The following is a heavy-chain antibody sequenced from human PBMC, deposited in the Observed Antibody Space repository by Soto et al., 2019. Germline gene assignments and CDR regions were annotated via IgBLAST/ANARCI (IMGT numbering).Heavy chain of an antibody. D-gene: IGHD2-2*02. Sequence: PGGSLRLSCEVSGFTLSVYSMTWVRQAPGKGLEWVAKIPQDGSDGHYLDSVKGRFTISRDNAKNSVYLQMNSLRADDTPVYYGASDHLIPPAHDFFSGSDVWGQGAKVTVSS. J-gene: IGHJ6*02. CDR1: GFTLSVYS. CDR3: ASDHLIPPAHDFFSGSDV. CDR2: IPQDGSDG. V-gene: IGHV3-7*03.